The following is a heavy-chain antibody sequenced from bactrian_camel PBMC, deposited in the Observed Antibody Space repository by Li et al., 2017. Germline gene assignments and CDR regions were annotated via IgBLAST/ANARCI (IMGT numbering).Heavy chain of an antibody. CDR3: AAGWRPLLATYSGQKCHWYGGNYDY. Sequence: VQLVESGGGSARAGGSLRLSCVVSGYARSSLVMGWFRQAPGKGREAVAAIYTGLGRPLYADSAQGRFTISRDTAKKTLYLQMHNLQPEDAGTYYCAAGWRPLLATYSGQKCHWYGGNYDYWGQGTQVTVS. J-gene: IGHJ4*01. D-gene: IGHD6*01. V-gene: IGHV3S31*01. CDR2: IYTGLGRP. CDR1: GYARSSLV.